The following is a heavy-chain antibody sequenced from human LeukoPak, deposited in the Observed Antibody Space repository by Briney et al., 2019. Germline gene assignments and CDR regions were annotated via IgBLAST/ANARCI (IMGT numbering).Heavy chain of an antibody. D-gene: IGHD1-26*01. CDR1: GYTFTSYG. CDR3: AARDWYSGSYSFDY. CDR2: ISAYNGNT. J-gene: IGHJ4*02. V-gene: IGHV1-18*01. Sequence: ASVKVSCKASGYTFTSYGISWVRQAPGQGLEWMGWISAYNGNTNYAQKLQGRVTMTTDTSTSTAYMELRSLRSDDTAVYYCAARDWYSGSYSFDYWGQGTLVTVSS.